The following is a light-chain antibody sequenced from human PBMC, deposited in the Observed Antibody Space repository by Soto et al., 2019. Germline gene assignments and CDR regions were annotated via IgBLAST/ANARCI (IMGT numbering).Light chain of an antibody. Sequence: QSVLTQPPSASGTPGQRVTISCSGSSSNIGSNYVYWYQQLPGTAPKLLIYRNSQRPSGVPDQFSGSKSGTSASLAISGLRSEDEADYYCAAWDDSLSGVVFGGGTKLTVL. CDR3: AAWDDSLSGVV. CDR1: SSNIGSNY. V-gene: IGLV1-47*01. CDR2: RNS. J-gene: IGLJ2*01.